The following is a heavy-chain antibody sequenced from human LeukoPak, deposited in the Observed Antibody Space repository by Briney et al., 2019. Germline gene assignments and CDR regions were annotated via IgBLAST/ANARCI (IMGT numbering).Heavy chain of an antibody. CDR1: GGSVSSYY. J-gene: IGHJ4*02. V-gene: IGHV4-59*02. Sequence: PSETLSLTCTVSGGSVSSYYWSWIRQPPGKGLEWIGYIYYSGSTNYNPSLKSRVTITVDTSKNQFSLKLSSVTAADTAVYYCARGDTAMVRWGQGTLVTVSS. D-gene: IGHD5-18*01. CDR2: IYYSGST. CDR3: ARGDTAMVR.